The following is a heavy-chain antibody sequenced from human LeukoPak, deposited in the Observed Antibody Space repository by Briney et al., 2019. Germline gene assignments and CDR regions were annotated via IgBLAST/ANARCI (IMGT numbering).Heavy chain of an antibody. V-gene: IGHV4-59*01. D-gene: IGHD3-10*01. CDR2: IYYSGSA. J-gene: IGHJ4*02. CDR1: GGSISTYY. CDR3: AGSYGSGNYFDY. Sequence: SQTLSLTCTVSGGSISTYYWSWIRQPPGKGLEWIGYIYYSGSAKYNPSLKSRVTISVDTSKNQFSLKLSSVAAADTAVYYCAGSYGSGNYFDYWGQGTLVTVSS.